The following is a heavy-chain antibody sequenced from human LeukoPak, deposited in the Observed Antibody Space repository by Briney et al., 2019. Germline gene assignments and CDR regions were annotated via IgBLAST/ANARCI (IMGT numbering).Heavy chain of an antibody. CDR3: ARDPTVLWFGELLPLDY. CDR2: INSDGSST. CDR1: GFTFSSYW. Sequence: GGSLRLSCAASGFTFSSYWMHWVRQAPGKGLVWVSRINSDGSSTSYADSVKGRFTISRDNAKNTLYLQMNSLRAEDTAVYYCARDPTVLWFGELLPLDYWGQGTLLTVSS. J-gene: IGHJ4*02. V-gene: IGHV3-74*01. D-gene: IGHD3-10*01.